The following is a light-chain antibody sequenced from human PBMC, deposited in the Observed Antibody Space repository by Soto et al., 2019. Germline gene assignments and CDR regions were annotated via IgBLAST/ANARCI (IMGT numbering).Light chain of an antibody. V-gene: IGLV1-40*01. J-gene: IGLJ2*01. CDR3: QSYDSSLRV. CDR1: SSNIGAGYD. Sequence: QSVLTQPPSVSGVPGQRVTISCTGSSSNIGAGYDVHWYQQLPGTAPKLLIYGNSNRPSGVPDRFSGSKSGTSASLAITGLQAEDEADYYCQSYDSSLRVFGGGTQLTVL. CDR2: GNS.